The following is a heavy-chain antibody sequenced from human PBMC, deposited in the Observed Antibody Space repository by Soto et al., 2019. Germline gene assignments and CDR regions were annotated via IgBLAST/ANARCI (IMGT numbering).Heavy chain of an antibody. CDR1: GFTFSSYA. J-gene: IGHJ4*02. CDR2: ISYDGSNK. Sequence: GGSLRLSCAASGFTFSSYAMHWVRQTPGKGLEWVAVISYDGSNKYYADSVKGRFTISRDNSRHTLYLQMNSLRTDDTAVYYCARDPYCSGGSCRDYWGQGTLVTVSS. V-gene: IGHV3-30-3*01. D-gene: IGHD2-15*01. CDR3: ARDPYCSGGSCRDY.